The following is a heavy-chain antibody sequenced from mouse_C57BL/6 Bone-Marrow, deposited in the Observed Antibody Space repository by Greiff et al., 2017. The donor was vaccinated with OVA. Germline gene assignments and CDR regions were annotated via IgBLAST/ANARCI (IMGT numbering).Heavy chain of an antibody. CDR2: ISGGGGNT. V-gene: IGHV5-9*01. J-gene: IGHJ2*01. Sequence: EVHLVESGGGLVKPGGSLKLSCAASGFTFSSYTMSWVRQTPEQRLEWVATISGGGGNTYYPDSVQGRFTISRDNAKNTLYLQMSSLRSEDTALYYCARRPHYYGSSYYFDYWGQGTTLTVSS. D-gene: IGHD1-1*01. CDR1: GFTFSSYT. CDR3: ARRPHYYGSSYYFDY.